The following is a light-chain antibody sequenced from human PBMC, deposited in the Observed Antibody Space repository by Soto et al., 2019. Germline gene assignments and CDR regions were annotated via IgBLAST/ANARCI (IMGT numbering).Light chain of an antibody. CDR3: QQYNSYSPTT. CDR2: GAS. J-gene: IGKJ1*01. V-gene: IGKV3-15*01. Sequence: VMTQAPATLSVSPGERATLSCRASQTINNNVAWYQLKDGQVPRLVIYGASTRATDIPARFSGSGSGTEFTLTISSLQPDDFAAYFCQQYNSYSPTTFGQGTKVDIK. CDR1: QTINNN.